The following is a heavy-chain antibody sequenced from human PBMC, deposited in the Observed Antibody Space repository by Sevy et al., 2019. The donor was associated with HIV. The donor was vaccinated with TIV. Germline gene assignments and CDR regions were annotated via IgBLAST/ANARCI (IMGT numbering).Heavy chain of an antibody. CDR1: GFTFSSYG. CDR2: IRYDGSNK. D-gene: IGHD3-16*02. J-gene: IGHJ6*02. V-gene: IGHV3-30*02. Sequence: GGSLRLSCAASGFTFSSYGMHWVRQAPGKGLEWVAFIRYDGSNKYYADSVKGRFTISRDNSKNTLYPQMNSLRAEDTAVYYCAKDTRLHLGELSLLYYYYGMDVWGQGTTVTVSS. CDR3: AKDTRLHLGELSLLYYYYGMDV.